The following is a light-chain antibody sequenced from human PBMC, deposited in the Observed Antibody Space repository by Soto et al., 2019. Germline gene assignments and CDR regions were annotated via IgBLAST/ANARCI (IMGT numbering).Light chain of an antibody. V-gene: IGKV3-20*01. CDR3: QQYGSSPT. J-gene: IGKJ1*01. Sequence: EIVLTQSPGTLSLSPGERATLSCRASQSVSSSYLAWYKQKPGQAPRVLIYGASSRATGIPDRFSVIGSGTDFTLTIRRLQPEDFAVDDCQQYGSSPTFGQWTKGDIK. CDR1: QSVSSSY. CDR2: GAS.